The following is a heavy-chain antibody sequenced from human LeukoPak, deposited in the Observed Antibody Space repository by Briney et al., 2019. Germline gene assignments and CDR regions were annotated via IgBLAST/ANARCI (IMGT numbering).Heavy chain of an antibody. V-gene: IGHV3-30*02. CDR3: ARDRPAPLRFDFWSGYHNDAFDI. Sequence: GGSLRLSCAASGFTFSHYDMHWVRQAPGKGLEWVTFIRYDGSNKYYADSVKGRFTISRDNSKNTLYLQMNSLRAEDTAVYYCARDRPAPLRFDFWSGYHNDAFDIWGQGTMVTVSS. CDR2: IRYDGSNK. D-gene: IGHD3-3*01. J-gene: IGHJ3*02. CDR1: GFTFSHYD.